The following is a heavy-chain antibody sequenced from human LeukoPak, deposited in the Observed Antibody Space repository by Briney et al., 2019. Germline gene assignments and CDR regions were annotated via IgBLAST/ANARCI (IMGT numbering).Heavy chain of an antibody. CDR2: INWNGGST. V-gene: IGHV3-20*04. CDR1: GFTFDDYG. Sequence: GGSLRLSCAASGFTFDDYGMSWVRQAPGKGLEWVSGINWNGGSTGYADSVKGRFTISRDNAKNSLYLQMNSLRAEDTALYYCAREPTVMVTGVSFDYWGQGTLVTVSS. J-gene: IGHJ4*02. CDR3: AREPTVMVTGVSFDY. D-gene: IGHD5-18*01.